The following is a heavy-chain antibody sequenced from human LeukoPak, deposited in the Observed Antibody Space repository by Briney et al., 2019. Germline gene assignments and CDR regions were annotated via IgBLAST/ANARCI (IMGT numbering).Heavy chain of an antibody. Sequence: SETLSLTCAVYGGSFSGYYWSWIRRPPGKGLEWIGEINHSGSTNYSPSLKSRVTISVDTSKNQFSLKLSSVTAADTAVYYCARGGRVWWPPGPFDYWGQGTLVTVSS. D-gene: IGHD1-26*01. CDR1: GGSFSGYY. J-gene: IGHJ4*02. V-gene: IGHV4-34*01. CDR2: INHSGST. CDR3: ARGGRVWWPPGPFDY.